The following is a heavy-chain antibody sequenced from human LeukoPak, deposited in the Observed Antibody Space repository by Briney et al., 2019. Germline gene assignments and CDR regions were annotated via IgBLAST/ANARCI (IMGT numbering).Heavy chain of an antibody. CDR3: ASARSGFIDYYYYYMDV. CDR1: GDSIRSGGYY. CDR2: IYYSGGT. V-gene: IGHV4-31*03. D-gene: IGHD3-16*02. Sequence: PSETLSLTCTVSGDSIRSGGYYWSWIRQHPGKGLEWIGFIYYSGGTYYNPSLKSRLTILLDTSKNQFSLKLRSVTAADTAVYYCASARSGFIDYYYYYMDVWGKGPRSPSP. J-gene: IGHJ6*03.